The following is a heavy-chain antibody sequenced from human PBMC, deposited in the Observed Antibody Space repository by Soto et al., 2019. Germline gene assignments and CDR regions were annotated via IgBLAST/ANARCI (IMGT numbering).Heavy chain of an antibody. CDR3: AKGNGGRWGVGVRRCNGDAEDFYYGMDV. Sequence: GGSLRLSCAASGFTFSSYGMHWVRQAPGKGLEWVAVISYDGSNKYYADSVKGRFTISRDNSKNTLYLQMNSLRAEDTAGYYCAKGNGGRWGVGVRRCNGDAEDFYYGMDVWGQGTTVTVSS. CDR1: GFTFSSYG. CDR2: ISYDGSNK. D-gene: IGHD3-10*01. V-gene: IGHV3-30*18. J-gene: IGHJ6*02.